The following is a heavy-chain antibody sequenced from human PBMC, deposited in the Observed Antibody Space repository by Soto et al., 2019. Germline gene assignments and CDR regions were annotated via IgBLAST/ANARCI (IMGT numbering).Heavy chain of an antibody. CDR1: GFTVSSNY. Sequence: PGGSLRLPCAASGFTVSSNYMSCVRQAPGKGLEWVSIIYSGGSTYYADSVKGRFTISRDDSKNTLYLQMNSLRAEDTAVYYCARASYDILTGYYYYYMDVCGKGTTVTVPS. V-gene: IGHV3-66*01. CDR3: ARASYDILTGYYYYYMDV. CDR2: IYSGGST. J-gene: IGHJ6*03. D-gene: IGHD3-9*01.